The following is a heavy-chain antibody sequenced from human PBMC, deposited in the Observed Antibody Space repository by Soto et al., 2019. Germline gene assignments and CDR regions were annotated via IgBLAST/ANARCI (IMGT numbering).Heavy chain of an antibody. D-gene: IGHD3-10*01. CDR2: INHLETT. CDR1: GASITYGAYS. J-gene: IGHJ4*02. V-gene: IGHV4-30-2*01. CDR3: ARGGGFDSFDY. Sequence: QLQLHMSGSGLVKPSQTLSLTCTVSGASITYGAYSWSWIRQTPGKGLEWIRYINHLETTFYNPSFESRLTLSIDRTKNRFSLNLKSMSAADRAVYFCARGGGFDSFDYWGQGILVTVSS.